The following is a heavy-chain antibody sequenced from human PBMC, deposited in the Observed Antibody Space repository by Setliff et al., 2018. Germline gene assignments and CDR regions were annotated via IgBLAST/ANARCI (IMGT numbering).Heavy chain of an antibody. CDR2: VRHDGSNE. D-gene: IGHD4-4*01. Sequence: GGSLRLSCAASGFTFSSYGLHWVRQAPGRGLEWVAYVRHDGSNENYADSVKGRFTVSRDNSRNTLYLQMKSLRAEDTAIYYCATSTITTYYFDYWGHGTLVTVSS. J-gene: IGHJ4*01. V-gene: IGHV3-30*02. CDR3: ATSTITTYYFDY. CDR1: GFTFSSYG.